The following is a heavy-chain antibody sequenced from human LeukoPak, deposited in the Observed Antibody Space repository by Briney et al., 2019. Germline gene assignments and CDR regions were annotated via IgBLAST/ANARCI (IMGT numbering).Heavy chain of an antibody. CDR2: IYYSGST. V-gene: IGHV4-39*01. J-gene: IGHJ4*02. CDR3: ARRGVLMVYATEYYFDY. D-gene: IGHD2-8*01. Sequence: PSETLSLTCTVSGDSISSSPYYWGWIRQPPGKGLEWIGNIYYSGSTYYNPSLKSRVTMSVDTSKNQFSLKLKSVTAADTAVYYCARRGVLMVYATEYYFDYWGQGTLVTVSS. CDR1: GDSISSSPYY.